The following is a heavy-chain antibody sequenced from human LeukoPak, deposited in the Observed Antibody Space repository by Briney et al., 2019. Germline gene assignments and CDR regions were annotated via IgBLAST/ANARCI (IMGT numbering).Heavy chain of an antibody. V-gene: IGHV3-23*01. CDR2: LSGNAGRP. J-gene: IGHJ6*02. Sequence: TGGSLRLSCAASGFTFISYAMSWVRQAPGKGLEWVSSLSGNAGRPYYADSVKGRFTISRDNSKNTLYLQMNSQRAEDTAVYYCAKDHRDSGNYYYYYGLDVWGQGTMVTVSS. CDR1: GFTFISYA. D-gene: IGHD1-26*01. CDR3: AKDHRDSGNYYYYYGLDV.